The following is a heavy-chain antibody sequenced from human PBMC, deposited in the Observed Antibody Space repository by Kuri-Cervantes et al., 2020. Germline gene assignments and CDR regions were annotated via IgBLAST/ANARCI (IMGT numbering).Heavy chain of an antibody. J-gene: IGHJ4*02. Sequence: GSLRLSCTVSGGSISSSSYYWGWIRQPPGKGLEWIGSIYYSGSTYYNPSLKSRVTISVDTSKNQFSLKLSSVTAADTAVYYCARGQDYWGQGTLVTVSS. CDR1: GGSISSSSYY. V-gene: IGHV4-39*01. CDR2: IYYSGST. CDR3: ARGQDY.